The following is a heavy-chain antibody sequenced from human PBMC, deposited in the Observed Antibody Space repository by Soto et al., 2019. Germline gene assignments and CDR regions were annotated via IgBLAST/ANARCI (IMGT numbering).Heavy chain of an antibody. Sequence: QVQLVQSGAEVKKPGSSVKVSCKASGGTFSSYAISWVRQAPGQGLEWMAGIIPLFGTADYAQKFQGRVTITVVEATSTAYMEVSSLRSEDTALYYCASNYGDYRYYYGMDVWGQGTTVTVSS. CDR1: GGTFSSYA. CDR2: IIPLFGTA. CDR3: ASNYGDYRYYYGMDV. V-gene: IGHV1-69*12. J-gene: IGHJ6*02. D-gene: IGHD4-17*01.